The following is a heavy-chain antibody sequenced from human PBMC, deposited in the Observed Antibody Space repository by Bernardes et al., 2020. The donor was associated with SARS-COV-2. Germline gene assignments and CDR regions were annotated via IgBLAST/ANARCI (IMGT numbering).Heavy chain of an antibody. J-gene: IGHJ4*02. CDR1: GFTFSSNA. CDR3: AKVARDWGPFDY. D-gene: IGHD7-27*01. CDR2: ISGSGPQT. Sequence: GGSLRLSRAASGFTFSSNAMNWVRQAPGKGLEWVSGISGSGPQTFYADSVKGRFTISRDNSKNALYLQMNSLRADDTAVYYCAKVARDWGPFDYWGQGTLVSVSS. V-gene: IGHV3-23*01.